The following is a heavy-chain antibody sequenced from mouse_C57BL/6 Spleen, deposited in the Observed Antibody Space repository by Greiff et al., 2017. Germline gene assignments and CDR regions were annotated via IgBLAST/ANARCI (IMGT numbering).Heavy chain of an antibody. V-gene: IGHV1-52*01. J-gene: IGHJ1*03. CDR3: ARPHYGSSYVWYFDV. CDR2: IDPSDSET. D-gene: IGHD1-1*01. CDR1: GYTFTSYW. Sequence: QVQLQQPGAELVRPGSSVKLSCKASGYTFTSYWMHWVKQRPIQGLEWIGNIDPSDSETHYNQKFKDKATLTVDKSSSTAYMQLRSLTSEDSAVYYCARPHYGSSYVWYFDVWGTGTTVTVSS.